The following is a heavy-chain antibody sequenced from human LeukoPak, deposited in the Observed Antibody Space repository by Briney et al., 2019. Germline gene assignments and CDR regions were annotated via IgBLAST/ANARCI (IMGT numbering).Heavy chain of an antibody. J-gene: IGHJ4*02. D-gene: IGHD2-2*01. Sequence: ASVKVSCKVSGYTLTELSMHWVRQAPGKGLEWMGGFDPEDGETIYAQKFQGRVTMTEETSTDTAYMELSSLRSEDTAVYYCATFPDRCSSTSCLDYWGQGTLVTVSS. V-gene: IGHV1-24*01. CDR1: GYTLTELS. CDR2: FDPEDGET. CDR3: ATFPDRCSSTSCLDY.